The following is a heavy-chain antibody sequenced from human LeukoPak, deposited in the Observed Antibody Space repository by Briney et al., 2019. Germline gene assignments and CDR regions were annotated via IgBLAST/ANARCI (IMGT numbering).Heavy chain of an antibody. Sequence: SVKVSCKASGGTFSSYAISWVRQAPGQGLEWMGGIIPIFGTANYAQKFQGRVTITADESTNTAYMELSSLRSEDTAVYYCARPYDSRGYTYGMGVRGQGTTVTVSS. D-gene: IGHD3-22*01. V-gene: IGHV1-69*13. CDR1: GGTFSSYA. CDR2: IIPIFGTA. J-gene: IGHJ6*02. CDR3: ARPYDSRGYTYGMGV.